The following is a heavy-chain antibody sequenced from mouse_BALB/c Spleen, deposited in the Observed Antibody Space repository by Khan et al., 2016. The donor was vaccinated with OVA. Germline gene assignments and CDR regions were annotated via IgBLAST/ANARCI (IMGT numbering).Heavy chain of an antibody. CDR3: DRLEDI. D-gene: IGHD1-3*01. Sequence: VQLQESGPGLVAPSQSLSITCTVSGFSLTSYGVHWVRQPPGKGLEWLGVIWAGGSTNYNSALMSRLSISNDNSKSQVFLKMNSLQTADTAMYYCDRLEDIWGQGTTLTVSS. V-gene: IGHV2-9*02. CDR2: IWAGGST. J-gene: IGHJ2*01. CDR1: GFSLTSYG.